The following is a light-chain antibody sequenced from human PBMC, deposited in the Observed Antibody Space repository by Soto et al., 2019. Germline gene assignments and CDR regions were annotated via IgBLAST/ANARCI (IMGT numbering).Light chain of an antibody. CDR1: QSVGSN. CDR3: QQYNNWPYT. CDR2: DAS. V-gene: IGKV3-15*01. Sequence: EIVLTHSPATLSVSPGERDTLSCRASQSVGSNLAWYQQRPGQPPRLLIYDASTRATDIPARFSGGGSGTEFTLTISSLQSEDFAVYYCQQYNNWPYTFGQGTKLQIK. J-gene: IGKJ2*01.